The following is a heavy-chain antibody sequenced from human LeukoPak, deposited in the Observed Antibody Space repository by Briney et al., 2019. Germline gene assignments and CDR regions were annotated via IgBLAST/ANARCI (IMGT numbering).Heavy chain of an antibody. CDR3: AREVRFRGVIEWFDP. Sequence: SETLSLTCTVSGGSISSYYWSWIRQPAGKGLEWIGRIYTSGSTNYNPSLKSRVTMSVDTSKNQFSLKLSSVTAADTAVYYCAREVRFRGVIEWFDPWGQGTLVTVSS. D-gene: IGHD3-10*01. CDR2: IYTSGST. J-gene: IGHJ5*02. CDR1: GGSISSYY. V-gene: IGHV4-4*07.